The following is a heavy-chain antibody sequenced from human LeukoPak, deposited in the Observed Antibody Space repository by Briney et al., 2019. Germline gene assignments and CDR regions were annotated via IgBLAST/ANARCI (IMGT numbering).Heavy chain of an antibody. Sequence: GGSLRLSCAASGFTFSSYWMSWVRQAPGKGLEWVANIKQDGSEKYYVDSVKGRFTISRDNAKNSLYLQTNSLRAEDTAVYYCARDRHSGRPLTNWFDPWGQGTLVTVSS. CDR1: GFTFSSYW. D-gene: IGHD6-19*01. CDR2: IKQDGSEK. J-gene: IGHJ5*02. V-gene: IGHV3-7*01. CDR3: ARDRHSGRPLTNWFDP.